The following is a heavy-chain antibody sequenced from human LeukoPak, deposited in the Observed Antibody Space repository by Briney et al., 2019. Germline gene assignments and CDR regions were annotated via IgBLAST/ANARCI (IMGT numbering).Heavy chain of an antibody. CDR3: ARADNGGNWFDP. Sequence: ASVKVSCKASGYTFTTAAMHWVRQAPGQRLEWMGWINTGNGNAKYSQKFQGRVTITRDTSASTAYMELSSLKSEDTGVYFCARADNGGNWFDPWGRGTLVTVSS. CDR2: INTGNGNA. J-gene: IGHJ5*02. D-gene: IGHD4-23*01. CDR1: GYTFTTAA. V-gene: IGHV1-3*04.